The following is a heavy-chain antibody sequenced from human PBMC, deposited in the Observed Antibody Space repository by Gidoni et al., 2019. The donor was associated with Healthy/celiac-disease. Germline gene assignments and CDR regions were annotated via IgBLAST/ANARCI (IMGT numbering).Heavy chain of an antibody. CDR1: GFTFSSYG. D-gene: IGHD2-2*02. V-gene: IGHV3-30*18. Sequence: QVQLVESGGGVVQPGRSLRLSCAASGFTFSSYGMHWVRQAPGKGLEWVAVISYDGSNKYYADSVKGRFTISRDNSKNTLYLQMNSLRAEDTAVYYCAKDAVPAAISYYYYYMDVWGKGTTVTVSS. CDR3: AKDAVPAAISYYYYYMDV. CDR2: ISYDGSNK. J-gene: IGHJ6*03.